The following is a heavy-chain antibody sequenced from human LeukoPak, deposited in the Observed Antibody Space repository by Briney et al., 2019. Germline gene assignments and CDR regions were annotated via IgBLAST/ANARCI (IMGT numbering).Heavy chain of an antibody. Sequence: GASVKVSCKASGGTFSSYAISWVRQAPGQGLEWMGRIIPILGIANYAQKFQDRVTITADKSTSTAYMELSSLRSEDTAVYYCAREGVATSRIDYWGQGTLVTVSS. J-gene: IGHJ4*02. CDR2: IIPILGIA. V-gene: IGHV1-69*04. D-gene: IGHD5-12*01. CDR1: GGTFSSYA. CDR3: AREGVATSRIDY.